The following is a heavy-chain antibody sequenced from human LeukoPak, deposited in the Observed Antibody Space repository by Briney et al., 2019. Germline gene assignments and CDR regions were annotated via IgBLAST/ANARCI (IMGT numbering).Heavy chain of an antibody. J-gene: IGHJ3*02. CDR1: GYTFTTYN. CDR3: ASLKNYYDSSGYLVTDAFDI. V-gene: IGHV1-18*01. D-gene: IGHD3-22*01. CDR2: ISGYNGNT. Sequence: ASVKVSCKASGYTFTTYNINWVRQAPGQGLEWMGWISGYNGNTNYAQKLQGRVTMTTDTSTSTAYMELRSLKSDDTAVYYCASLKNYYDSSGYLVTDAFDIWGQGTMVTVSS.